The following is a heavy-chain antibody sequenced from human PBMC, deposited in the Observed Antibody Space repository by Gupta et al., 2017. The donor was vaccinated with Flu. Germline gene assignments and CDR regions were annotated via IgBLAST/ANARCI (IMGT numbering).Heavy chain of an antibody. V-gene: IGHV4-39*01. Sequence: QLQLQESGPGLVKPSETLSLICTVSGGSISDIRYYWGWIRQPPGKGLEWIGNVGYSGNTFYNPSLKSRVTISVDTSKNQFSLKLSSVTAADTAVYYCARRITYGKTFDYWGQGSLVTVSS. D-gene: IGHD2/OR15-2a*01. CDR1: GGSISDIRYY. CDR3: ARRITYGKTFDY. CDR2: VGYSGNT. J-gene: IGHJ4*02.